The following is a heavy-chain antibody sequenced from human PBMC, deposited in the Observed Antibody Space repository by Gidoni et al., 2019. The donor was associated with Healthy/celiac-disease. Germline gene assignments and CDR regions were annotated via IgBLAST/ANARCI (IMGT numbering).Heavy chain of an antibody. V-gene: IGHV5-51*01. CDR1: GYSFTSYW. D-gene: IGHD3-22*01. CDR2: IYPGDSDT. Sequence: EVQLVQSGAEVKKPGESLKISCTGSGYSFTSYWIGWVRQMPGKGLEWMGIIYPGDSDTRYSPSFQGQVTISADKSISTAYLQWSSLKASDTAMYYCARQMGNYYDSSGNDYWGQGTLVTVSS. J-gene: IGHJ4*02. CDR3: ARQMGNYYDSSGNDY.